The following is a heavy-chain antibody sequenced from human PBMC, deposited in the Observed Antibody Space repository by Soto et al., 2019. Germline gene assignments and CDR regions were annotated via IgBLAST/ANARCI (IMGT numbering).Heavy chain of an antibody. J-gene: IGHJ4*02. CDR2: IDTSGST. Sequence: LSLTCTVSGGSISNYYCNWIRQPAGKGLEWIGRIDTSGSTNYNPSLKSRVTMSVDTSKQEFSLKLSSVTAADTALYYCARGGQDFWSGPFDYWGRGALVTV. V-gene: IGHV4-4*07. D-gene: IGHD3-3*01. CDR1: GGSISNYY. CDR3: ARGGQDFWSGPFDY.